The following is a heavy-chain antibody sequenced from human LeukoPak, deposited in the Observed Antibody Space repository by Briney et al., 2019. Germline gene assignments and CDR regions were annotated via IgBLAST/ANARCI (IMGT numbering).Heavy chain of an antibody. CDR1: GGPFSGHS. CDR2: INHSGST. CDR3: ARRTGTTHWFDP. D-gene: IGHD4-17*01. V-gene: IGHV4-34*01. Sequence: SETLSLTCAVYGGPFSGHSWSWIRQPPGKGLEWIGEINHSGSTNYNPSLKSRVTISIDTSKNQFSLKLTSVTAADTAIYYCARRTGTTHWFDPWGQGTLVTVSS. J-gene: IGHJ5*02.